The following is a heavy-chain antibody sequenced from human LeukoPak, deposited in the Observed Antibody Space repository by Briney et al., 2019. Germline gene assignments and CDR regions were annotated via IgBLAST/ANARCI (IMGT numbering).Heavy chain of an antibody. Sequence: ASVKVSCKASGYTFTSYGISWVRQAPGQGLEWMGWISTYNGNTNYAQKLQGRVTMTTDTSTSTAYIELRSLRSDDTAVYYCATGPLDWRPYYFNYWGQGTLVTVSS. V-gene: IGHV1-18*01. CDR3: ATGPLDWRPYYFNY. CDR2: ISTYNGNT. D-gene: IGHD3-9*01. CDR1: GYTFTSYG. J-gene: IGHJ4*02.